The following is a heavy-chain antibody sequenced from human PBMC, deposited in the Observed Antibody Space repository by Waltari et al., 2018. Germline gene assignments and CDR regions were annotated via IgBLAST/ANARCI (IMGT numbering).Heavy chain of an antibody. CDR2: IYYSRST. Sequence: QVQLQESGPGLVKPAETLSLTCTVPGGSIRGYYWSWLRQPPGKGLEWIGYIYYSRSTNYNPSLKSRVTISVDTSKNQFSLKLSSVTAADTAVYYCARGHYYDSRGYIGYWGQGTLVTVSS. CDR1: GGSIRGYY. J-gene: IGHJ4*02. CDR3: ARGHYYDSRGYIGY. V-gene: IGHV4-59*01. D-gene: IGHD3-22*01.